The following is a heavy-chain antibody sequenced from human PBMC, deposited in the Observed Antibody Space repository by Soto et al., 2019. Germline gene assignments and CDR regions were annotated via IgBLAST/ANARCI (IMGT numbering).Heavy chain of an antibody. V-gene: IGHV4-30-2*01. J-gene: IGHJ4*02. CDR2: IYHTGST. Sequence: PSETLSLTCAVSVGSISIGGYAWSWIRQPRGQGLEWIGFIYHTGSTSYNPSLKSRVTISLDRSENQFSLKLTSVTAADTAVYYCARNFYDSSGSSLLYFDQWGQGTQVTASS. CDR3: ARNFYDSSGSSLLYFDQ. D-gene: IGHD3-22*01. CDR1: VGSISIGGYA.